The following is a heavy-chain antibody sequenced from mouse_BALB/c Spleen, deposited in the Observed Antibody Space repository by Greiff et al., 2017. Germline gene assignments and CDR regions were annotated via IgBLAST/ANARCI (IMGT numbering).Heavy chain of an antibody. Sequence: VQLQQSGPGLVKPSQSLSLTCTVTGYSITSDYAWNWIRQFPGNKLEWMGYISYSGSTSYNPSLKSRISITRDTSKNQFFLQLNSVTTEDTATYYCARNYDYDRWGQGTTLTVSS. D-gene: IGHD2-4*01. J-gene: IGHJ2*01. CDR3: ARNYDYDR. V-gene: IGHV3-2*02. CDR2: ISYSGST. CDR1: GYSITSDYA.